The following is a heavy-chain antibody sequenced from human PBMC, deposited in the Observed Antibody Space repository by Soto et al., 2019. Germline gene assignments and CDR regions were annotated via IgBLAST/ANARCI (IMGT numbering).Heavy chain of an antibody. D-gene: IGHD3-10*01. V-gene: IGHV3-74*01. J-gene: IGHJ4*02. CDR1: GFTLSSHW. CDR2: VKTDGSST. Sequence: GGSLRLSCAASGFTLSSHWMHWVRQAPGKGLVWVSRVKTDGSSTSSADSVKGRFTISRDDAKNTVYLQMDSLRAEDTAVYYCARRGPYINDPRGSRVVDYSGQGTLVTVSS. CDR3: ARRGPYINDPRGSRVVDY.